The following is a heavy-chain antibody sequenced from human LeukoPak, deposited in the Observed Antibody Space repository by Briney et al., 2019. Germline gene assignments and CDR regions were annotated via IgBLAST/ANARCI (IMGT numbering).Heavy chain of an antibody. J-gene: IGHJ4*02. CDR3: ARTVVVVVGANDYFDY. V-gene: IGHV3-7*03. CDR2: IRQEGGVK. CDR1: GFPLISNW. Sequence: PGGPLRLSCAAPGFPLISNWLTWVRRAPGKGLEWVANIRQEGGVKYYMDSAKGRFPLSRDNAKSSQYLQMNSLRVEDTAMYFCARTVVVVVGANDYFDYWGQGTLVTVSS. D-gene: IGHD2-2*01.